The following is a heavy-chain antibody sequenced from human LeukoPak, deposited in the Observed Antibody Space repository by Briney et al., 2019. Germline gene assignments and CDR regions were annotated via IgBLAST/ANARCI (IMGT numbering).Heavy chain of an antibody. CDR2: IYTSGST. V-gene: IGHV4-61*02. CDR1: GGSISSGSYY. D-gene: IGHD6-6*01. J-gene: IGHJ6*03. CDR3: ARRPNSYSSSSNYYYMDV. Sequence: PSQTLSLTCTVSGGSISSGSYYWSWIRQPAGKGLEWIGRIYTSGSTNYNPSLKSRVTISVDTSKNQFSLKLSSVTAADTAVYYCARRPNSYSSSSNYYYMDVWGKGTTVTVSS.